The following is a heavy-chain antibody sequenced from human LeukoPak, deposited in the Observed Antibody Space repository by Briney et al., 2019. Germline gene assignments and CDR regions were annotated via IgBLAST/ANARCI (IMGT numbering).Heavy chain of an antibody. V-gene: IGHV4-38-2*02. CDR1: GGSISSYY. J-gene: IGHJ4*02. CDR2: IYHSGST. Sequence: KPSETLSLTCTVSGGSISSYYWSWIRQPPGKGLEWIGSIYHSGSTYYNPSLKSRVTISVDTSKNQFSLKLSSVTAADTAVYYCARDLGDYGSIDYWGQGTLVTVSS. CDR3: ARDLGDYGSIDY. D-gene: IGHD4-17*01.